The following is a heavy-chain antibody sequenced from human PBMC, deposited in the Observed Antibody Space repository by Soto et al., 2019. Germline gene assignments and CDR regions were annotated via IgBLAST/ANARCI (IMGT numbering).Heavy chain of an antibody. CDR2: IYWDDDK. Sequence: QITLNESGPTVVKPTETLTLTCTFSGISLTTSGVGVAWVRQSPGKAPEWLAFIYWDDDKRYSTSLKSRLTITKDTSKNQVVLTMANVDPADTATYYCAHRVLRAVFGLVTTTAIYFDFWGQGTPVVVSS. D-gene: IGHD3-3*01. CDR1: GISLTTSGVG. V-gene: IGHV2-5*02. J-gene: IGHJ4*02. CDR3: AHRVLRAVFGLVTTTAIYFDF.